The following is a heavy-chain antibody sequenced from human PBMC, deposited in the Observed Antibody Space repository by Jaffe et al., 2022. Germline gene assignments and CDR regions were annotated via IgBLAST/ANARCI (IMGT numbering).Heavy chain of an antibody. CDR2: IISDGSRT. J-gene: IGHJ4*02. CDR3: VRDRGYSFAW. CDR1: GFTFSPNW. D-gene: IGHD3-22*01. V-gene: IGHV3-74*01. Sequence: EVQLVESGGGLVQPGGSLRLSCAASGFTFSPNWMHWVRQAPGKGLVWVAHIISDGSRTNYADSVKGRFTISRDNAKNTLYLQMNSLTAEDTAVYYCVRDRGYSFAWWGQGTLITVSS.